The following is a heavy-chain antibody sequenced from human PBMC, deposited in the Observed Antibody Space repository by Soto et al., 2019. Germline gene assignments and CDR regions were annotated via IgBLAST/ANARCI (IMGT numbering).Heavy chain of an antibody. D-gene: IGHD5-12*01. CDR1: GDTFTDYY. CDR2: INPNSGVT. J-gene: IGHJ6*03. Sequence: QVQLVQSGAEVKKPGASVTVSCRSSGDTFTDYYMHWVRQAPGQGLEWMGWINPNSGVTKYAQKFQGWVTMTRDTSIRTIDMQLSRLRSDDTAIYYCARESGGATATLDYYYFYMDVWGTGTTVPVSS. CDR3: ARESGGATATLDYYYFYMDV. V-gene: IGHV1-2*04.